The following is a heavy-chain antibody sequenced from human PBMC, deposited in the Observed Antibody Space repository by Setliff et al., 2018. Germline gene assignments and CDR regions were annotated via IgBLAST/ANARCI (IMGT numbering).Heavy chain of an antibody. D-gene: IGHD2-2*02. Sequence: PSETLSLTCSVSGGAVSGDYWTWIRQPPGKGLEYIGYINYSGSTNYNPSLKSRVTISVDTSKNQSSLKLNSVTAADTGVYYCASCRFQVPYNYWGQGTLVTVSS. CDR3: ASCRFQVPYNY. CDR2: INYSGST. CDR1: GGAVSGDY. V-gene: IGHV4-59*08. J-gene: IGHJ4*02.